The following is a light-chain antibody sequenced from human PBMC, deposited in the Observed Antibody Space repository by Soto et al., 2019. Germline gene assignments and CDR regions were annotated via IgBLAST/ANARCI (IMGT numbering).Light chain of an antibody. Sequence: EIVLTQSPATLSLSPGERATLSCRASQSVSSYLAWYQQKPGQAPRLLIYDASNRATGIPARFSGSGSGTDFTLTIRRLEPEDFAVYCCQQRRNWPPITVGQGTRLEIK. CDR3: QQRRNWPPIT. CDR2: DAS. V-gene: IGKV3-11*01. CDR1: QSVSSY. J-gene: IGKJ5*01.